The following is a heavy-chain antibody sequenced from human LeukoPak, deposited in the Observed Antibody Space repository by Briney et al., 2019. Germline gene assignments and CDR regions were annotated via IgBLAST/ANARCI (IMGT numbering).Heavy chain of an antibody. J-gene: IGHJ3*02. Sequence: SETLSLTCTVSGGSISSYYWSWIRQPAGKGLEWIGRIYTGGSTNYNPSLKSRVTMSVDTSKNQFSLKLSSVTAADTAVYYCARDLRSNGDDAFDIWGQGTMVTVSS. CDR3: ARDLRSNGDDAFDI. CDR2: IYTGGST. CDR1: GGSISSYY. D-gene: IGHD3-10*01. V-gene: IGHV4-4*07.